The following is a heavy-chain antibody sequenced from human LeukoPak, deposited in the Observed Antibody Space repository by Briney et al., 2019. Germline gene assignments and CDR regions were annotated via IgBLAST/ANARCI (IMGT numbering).Heavy chain of an antibody. CDR3: TTEMDTAIYY. V-gene: IGHV3-15*01. CDR2: IRGKTDGGTT. Sequence: GSLRLSCAASGFTFSYAWMTWVRQAPGHGLKCVGRIRGKTDGGTTDYAAPVKGRFTISRDDSKNTLYLQMNSLRTEDTAVYYFTTEMDTAIYYWGQGTLVTVPS. D-gene: IGHD5-18*01. CDR1: GFTFSYAW. J-gene: IGHJ4*02.